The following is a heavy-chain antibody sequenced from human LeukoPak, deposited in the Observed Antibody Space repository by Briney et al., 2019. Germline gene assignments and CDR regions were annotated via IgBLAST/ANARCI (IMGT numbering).Heavy chain of an antibody. CDR3: AREYDFSE. CDR2: IYSGGST. V-gene: IGHV3-53*01. J-gene: IGHJ4*02. D-gene: IGHD3-3*01. CDR1: GFTFSDHY. Sequence: GGSLRLSCAGSGFTFSDHYIDWVRQAPGKGLEWVSVIYSGGSTYYADSVKGRFTISRDNSKNTLYLQMNSLRAEDTAVYYCAREYDFSEWGQGTLVTVSS.